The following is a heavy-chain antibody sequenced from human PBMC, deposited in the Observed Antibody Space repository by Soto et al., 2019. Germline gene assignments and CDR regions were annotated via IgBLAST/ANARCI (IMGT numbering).Heavy chain of an antibody. V-gene: IGHV1-69*10. CDR2: IIPIFGIA. Sequence: SVKVSCKASGGTFSSYAISWVRQAPGQGLEWMGGIIPIFGIANYAQKFQGRVTITADKSTSTAYMELSSLRSEDTAVYYCARDLCSSTSCSPRALDYWGQGTLVTVSS. CDR3: ARDLCSSTSCSPRALDY. CDR1: GGTFSSYA. J-gene: IGHJ4*02. D-gene: IGHD2-2*01.